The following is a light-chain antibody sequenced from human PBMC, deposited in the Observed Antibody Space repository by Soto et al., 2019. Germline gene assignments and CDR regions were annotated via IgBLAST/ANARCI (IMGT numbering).Light chain of an antibody. CDR2: LEGSGSY. CDR1: SGHSSYI. Sequence: QSVLTQSSSASASLGSSVKLTCTLSSGHSSYIIAWHQQQPGKAPRYLMKLEGSGSYNKGSGVPDRFSGSSSGADRYLTISTLQFEDEPNYYCETWDSNTRVFGGGTKLTVL. V-gene: IGLV4-60*02. J-gene: IGLJ2*01. CDR3: ETWDSNTRV.